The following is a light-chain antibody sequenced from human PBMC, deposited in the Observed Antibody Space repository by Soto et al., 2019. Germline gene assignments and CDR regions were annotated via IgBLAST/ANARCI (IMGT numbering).Light chain of an antibody. CDR2: DAS. CDR3: HHYGSSRT. V-gene: IGKV3-20*01. CDR1: QSVSSFY. J-gene: IGKJ1*01. Sequence: EIVLTQSPGTLSLTLGERATLSCRASQSVSSFYLAWYQQKPGQAPRLLIYDASSRATGIPDRFSGSGSGTDFTLTISRLEPEDFAVYYCHHYGSSRTFGQGTKVDSK.